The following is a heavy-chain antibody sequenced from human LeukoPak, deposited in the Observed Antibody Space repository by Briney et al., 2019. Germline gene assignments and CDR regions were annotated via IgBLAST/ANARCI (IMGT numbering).Heavy chain of an antibody. V-gene: IGHV1-2*02. J-gene: IGHJ4*02. CDR3: ARDARLSSGWYGDLED. Sequence: ASVKVSCKASGYTFTGSYMHWVRQAPGQGLEWMGWINPNSGGTNYAQKFQGRVAMTRDTSISTAYMELSRLRSDDTAVYYCARDARLSSGWYGDLEDWGQGTLVTVSS. D-gene: IGHD6-19*01. CDR1: GYTFTGSY. CDR2: INPNSGGT.